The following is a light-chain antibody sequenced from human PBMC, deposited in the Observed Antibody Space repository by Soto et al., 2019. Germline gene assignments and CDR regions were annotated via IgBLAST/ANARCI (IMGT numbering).Light chain of an antibody. J-gene: IGKJ5*01. Sequence: AIRMTQSPSSLSASTGDRVTIPCRASQDIGTYLAWYQQKPGKAPKLLIYAASSLQSGVPSRFSGSGSGTDFTLTISWLQSEDFATYYCQQYESLPLTFGQGTRLEIK. CDR2: AAS. CDR3: QQYESLPLT. V-gene: IGKV1-8*01. CDR1: QDIGTY.